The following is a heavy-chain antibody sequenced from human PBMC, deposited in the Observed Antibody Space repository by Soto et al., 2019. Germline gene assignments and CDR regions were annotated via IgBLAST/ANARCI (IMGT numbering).Heavy chain of an antibody. D-gene: IGHD6-19*01. J-gene: IGHJ4*02. Sequence: PGGSLRLSCAASGFTFSSYGMHWVRQAPGKGLEWVAVISYDGSNKYYADSVKGRFTISRDNSKNTLYLQMNSLRAEDTAVYYCATGRTAGIAVAGCFDYWGQGTLVTVSS. CDR1: GFTFSSYG. CDR3: ATGRTAGIAVAGCFDY. V-gene: IGHV3-30*03. CDR2: ISYDGSNK.